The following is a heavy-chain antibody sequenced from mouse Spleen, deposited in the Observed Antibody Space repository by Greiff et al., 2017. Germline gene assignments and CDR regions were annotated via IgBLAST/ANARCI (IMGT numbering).Heavy chain of an antibody. V-gene: IGHV1-54*01. Sequence: VQLQQPGSELVRPGASVKLSCKASGYTFTSYWMHWVKQRPGQGLEWIGVINPGSGGTNYNEKFKGKATLTADKSSSTAYMQLSSLTSDDSAVYFCARDFFAYWGQGTLVTVSA. J-gene: IGHJ3*01. CDR2: INPGSGGT. CDR3: ARDFFAY. CDR1: GYTFTSYW.